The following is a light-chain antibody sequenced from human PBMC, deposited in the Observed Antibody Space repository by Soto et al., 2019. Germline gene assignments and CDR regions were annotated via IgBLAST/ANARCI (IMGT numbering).Light chain of an antibody. Sequence: ETVLTQSTGTLSLSPRERATLSCRASQSVTSNYLAWYQQKTGQAPRLLIYGVSTRATGIPDRFSCSGSGTDFTLTISRLEPEDFAVYYCHQYDVSRTFGQGTKLEIK. J-gene: IGKJ2*01. CDR1: QSVTSNY. V-gene: IGKV3-20*01. CDR3: HQYDVSRT. CDR2: GVS.